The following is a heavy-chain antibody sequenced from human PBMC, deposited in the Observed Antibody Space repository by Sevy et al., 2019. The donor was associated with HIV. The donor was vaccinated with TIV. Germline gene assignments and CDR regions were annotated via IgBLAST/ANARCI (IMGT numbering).Heavy chain of an antibody. J-gene: IGHJ6*02. Sequence: GGSLRLSCAASGFTVSSNYMSWVRQAPGKGLEWVSVIYSDDNAYSADSVKGRFTISRDKSKNTLHLQMNSLRVEDMAVYYCARGKRGYGYGMDVWGQGTTVTVSS. CDR1: GFTVSSNY. CDR2: IYSDDNA. V-gene: IGHV3-53*01. D-gene: IGHD1-1*01. CDR3: ARGKRGYGYGMDV.